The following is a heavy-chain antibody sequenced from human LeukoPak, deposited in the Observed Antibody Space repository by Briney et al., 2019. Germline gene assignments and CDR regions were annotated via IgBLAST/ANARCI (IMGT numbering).Heavy chain of an antibody. V-gene: IGHV3-48*02. D-gene: IGHD3-10*01. CDR2: ISSSSTI. CDR3: ARVYSANGYGSGYYDY. CDR1: GFTFSSYS. J-gene: IGHJ4*02. Sequence: GGSLRLSCVASGFTFSSYSMNWVRQAPGKGLEWVSYISSSSTIYYADSLKGRFTISRDNAKNSLYLQMNSLRDEDTAVYYCARVYSANGYGSGYYDYWGQGTLVTVSS.